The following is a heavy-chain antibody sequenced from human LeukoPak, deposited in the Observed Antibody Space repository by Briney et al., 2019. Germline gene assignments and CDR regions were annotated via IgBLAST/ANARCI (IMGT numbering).Heavy chain of an antibody. J-gene: IGHJ4*02. CDR1: GATFSSSA. CDR2: VIPIFGTA. D-gene: IGHD3-10*01. V-gene: IGHV1-69*13. CDR3: AREGLLWFGERNLFDY. Sequence: GAPVRVSCSPSGATFSSSAISWVRQAPGHGIEWMGGVIPIFGTANYAQKFQGRVRITADESTSTAYMELSRLRSEETAVYYCAREGLLWFGERNLFDYWGQGTLVTVSS.